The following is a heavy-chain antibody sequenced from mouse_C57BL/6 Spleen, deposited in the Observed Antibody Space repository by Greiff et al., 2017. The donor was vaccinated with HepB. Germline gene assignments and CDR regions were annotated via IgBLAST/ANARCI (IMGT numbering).Heavy chain of an antibody. CDR2: ISSGSSTI. CDR1: GFTFSDYG. J-gene: IGHJ4*01. CDR3: ARGYYYAMDY. V-gene: IGHV5-17*01. Sequence: EVQLKESGGGLVKPGGSLKLSCAASGFTFSDYGMHWVRQAPEKGLEWVAYISSGSSTIYYADTVKGRFTISRDNAKNTLFLQMTSLRSEDTAMYYCARGYYYAMDYWGQGTSVTVSS.